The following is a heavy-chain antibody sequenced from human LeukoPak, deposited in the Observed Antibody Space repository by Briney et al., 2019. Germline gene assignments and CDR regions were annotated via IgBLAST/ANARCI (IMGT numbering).Heavy chain of an antibody. J-gene: IGHJ4*02. CDR3: ARAYTYDYVWIDY. V-gene: IGHV4-30-4*01. CDR2: IYYSGGT. Sequence: PSETLSLTCTVSGGSISSGDYYWSWIRQPPGKGLEWTGYIYYSGGTYYNPSLKSRVTISVDTSKNQFSLKLSSVTAADTAVYYCARAYTYDYVWIDYWGQGTLVTVSS. D-gene: IGHD3-16*01. CDR1: GGSISSGDYY.